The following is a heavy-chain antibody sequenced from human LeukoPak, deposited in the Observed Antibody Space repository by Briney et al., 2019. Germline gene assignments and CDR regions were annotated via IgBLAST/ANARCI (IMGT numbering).Heavy chain of an antibody. Sequence: GGSLRLSCAASGFFFRNYFMSWVRQAPGKGLEWVASIKNDGSEKYYVDSVRGRYTISRDNTKNSLYLQMSSLRAEDTAVYYCATDRGWRTSGYYLYYFEYWGQGTLVTFSS. D-gene: IGHD3-3*01. CDR3: ATDRGWRTSGYYLYYFEY. J-gene: IGHJ4*02. CDR2: IKNDGSEK. CDR1: GFFFRNYF. V-gene: IGHV3-7*01.